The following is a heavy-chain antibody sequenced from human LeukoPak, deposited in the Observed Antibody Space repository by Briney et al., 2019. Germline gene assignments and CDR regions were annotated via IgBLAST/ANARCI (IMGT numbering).Heavy chain of an antibody. J-gene: IGHJ4*02. D-gene: IGHD5-18*01. CDR1: GYTLTELS. Sequence: GASVQVSCKVSGYTLTELSMHWVRPAPGKGLEWMGGFDPEDGETIYAQKFQGRVNMPERTSKDTAYMEQSSLRSEDTAVYYCATGIYGYSYGPFDYWGQGTLVSVSS. CDR3: ATGIYGYSYGPFDY. CDR2: FDPEDGET. V-gene: IGHV1-24*01.